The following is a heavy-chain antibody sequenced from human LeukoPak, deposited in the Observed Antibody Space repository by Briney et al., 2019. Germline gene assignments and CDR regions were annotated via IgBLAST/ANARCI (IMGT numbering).Heavy chain of an antibody. V-gene: IGHV4-4*07. Sequence: SETLSLTCTVSGGSLSSYYWSWIRQPAGKGLEWIGRIYTSGSTNYNPTLKSRVTMSVDTSKNQFSLKLSSVTTAGTAVYYCVRSIVEATPWFDPWVQGTLVTVSS. J-gene: IGHJ5*02. CDR3: VRSIVEATPWFDP. D-gene: IGHD1-26*01. CDR2: IYTSGST. CDR1: GGSLSSYY.